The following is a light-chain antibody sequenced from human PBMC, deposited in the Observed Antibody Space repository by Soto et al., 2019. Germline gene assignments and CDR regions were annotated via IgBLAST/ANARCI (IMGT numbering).Light chain of an antibody. CDR1: SSNIGAGYD. CDR3: QSYDNSLSASVV. V-gene: IGLV1-40*01. Sequence: QPVLTQPPSVSGAPGQRVTISCTGSSSNIGAGYDVHWYQQLPGTAPRLLIYDNNNRPSGIPDRFSGSKSGTSASLAVTGLQAEDEADYYCQSYDNSLSASVVFGGGTKVTVL. J-gene: IGLJ2*01. CDR2: DNN.